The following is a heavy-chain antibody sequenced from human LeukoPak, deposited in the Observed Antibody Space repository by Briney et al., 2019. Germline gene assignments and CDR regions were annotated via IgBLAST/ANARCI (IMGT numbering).Heavy chain of an antibody. J-gene: IGHJ5*02. D-gene: IGHD1-26*01. Sequence: SQTLSLTCTVSGGSISSGDYYWSWIRQPPGKGLEWIGYIYYSGSTYYNPSLKSRVTISVDTSKNELSLKLSSLTAADTAVYYCARHEYSGSYYGLSWFDPWGQGTLVTVSS. V-gene: IGHV4-30-4*08. CDR1: GGSISSGDYY. CDR3: ARHEYSGSYYGLSWFDP. CDR2: IYYSGST.